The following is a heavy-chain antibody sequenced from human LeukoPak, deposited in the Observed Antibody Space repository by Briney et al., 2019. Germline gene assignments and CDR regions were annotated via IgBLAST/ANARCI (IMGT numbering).Heavy chain of an antibody. J-gene: IGHJ4*02. V-gene: IGHV3-53*01. CDR1: GFTASSNY. CDR2: IYSGGST. Sequence: GGSLRLSCAASGFTASSNYMSWVRQAPGKGLEWVSVIYSGGSTYYADSVKGRFTISRDDAKNTLYLQMNSLRAEDTAVYYCARETEYYGSGSYYIGYWGQGTLVTVSS. D-gene: IGHD3-10*01. CDR3: ARETEYYGSGSYYIGY.